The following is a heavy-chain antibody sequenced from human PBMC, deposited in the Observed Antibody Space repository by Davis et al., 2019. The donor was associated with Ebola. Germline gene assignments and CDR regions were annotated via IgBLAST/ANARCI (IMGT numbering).Heavy chain of an antibody. J-gene: IGHJ5*02. CDR1: GGTFRSYA. V-gene: IGHV1-69*10. D-gene: IGHD2-2*01. Sequence: SVKVSCKASGGTFRSYAISWVRQAPGQGLEWVGGILPSIGIANYGQNFQGRVTITADASATIVYMELTSLRSEDTAMYFCARSAEFCSSPSCFGRRWVDPWGQGILVTVSS. CDR2: ILPSIGIA. CDR3: ARSAEFCSSPSCFGRRWVDP.